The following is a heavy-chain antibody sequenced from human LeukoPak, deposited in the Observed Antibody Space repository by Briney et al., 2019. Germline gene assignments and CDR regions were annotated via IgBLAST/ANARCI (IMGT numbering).Heavy chain of an antibody. CDR1: GLTSSSYW. CDR3: VRGRGSYGWFDP. CDR2: ISGDGTAR. V-gene: IGHV3-74*01. D-gene: IGHD3-10*01. J-gene: IGHJ5*02. Sequence: GGSLRLSCAASGLTSSSYWMHWVREVPGKGLVWVSRISGDGTARNYADCVKGRFNISRDDAKNTADLQMNSLRGEDTAVYYCVRGRGSYGWFDPWGQGTLVTVSS.